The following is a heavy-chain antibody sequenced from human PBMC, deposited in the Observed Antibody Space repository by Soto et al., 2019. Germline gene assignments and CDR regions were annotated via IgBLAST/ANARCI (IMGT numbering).Heavy chain of an antibody. D-gene: IGHD1-26*01. V-gene: IGHV3-30-3*01. Sequence: GGSLRLSCAASGFTFSSYAMHWVRQAPGKGLEWVAVISYDGSNKYYADSVKGRFTISRDNSKNTLYLQMNSLRAEDTAVYYCARALGGVGSYSYYYYGMDVWGQGTTVTVSS. CDR1: GFTFSSYA. CDR3: ARALGGVGSYSYYYYGMDV. CDR2: ISYDGSNK. J-gene: IGHJ6*02.